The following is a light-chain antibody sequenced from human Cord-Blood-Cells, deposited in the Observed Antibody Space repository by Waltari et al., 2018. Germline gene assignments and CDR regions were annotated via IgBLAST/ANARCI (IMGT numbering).Light chain of an antibody. Sequence: QSALTQPASVSGSPGQSITIPCTGTSSDVGSYNLVSWYQQHPAKAPKLMIYEGSKRPSGVSNRFSGSKSGNTASRTISGLQAEDEADYYCCSYAGSSTWVFGGGTKLTVL. CDR1: SSDVGSYNL. CDR3: CSYAGSSTWV. J-gene: IGLJ3*02. CDR2: EGS. V-gene: IGLV2-23*01.